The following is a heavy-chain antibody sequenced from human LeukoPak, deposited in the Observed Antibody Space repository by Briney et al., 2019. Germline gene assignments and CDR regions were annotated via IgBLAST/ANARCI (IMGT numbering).Heavy chain of an antibody. CDR3: AGGYSQLRFDY. V-gene: IGHV4-34*01. J-gene: IGHJ4*02. CDR2: INHSGGT. Sequence: SETLSLTCAVYGGSFSGYYWSWIRQPPGKGLEWIGEINHSGGTNYNPSLKSRVTISVDRSKNQFSLKLSSVTAADTAVYYCAGGYSQLRFDYWGQGTLVTVSS. D-gene: IGHD1-1*01. CDR1: GGSFSGYY.